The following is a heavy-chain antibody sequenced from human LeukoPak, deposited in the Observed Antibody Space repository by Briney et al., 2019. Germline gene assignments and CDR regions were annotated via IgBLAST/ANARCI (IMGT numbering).Heavy chain of an antibody. D-gene: IGHD6-19*01. CDR3: ARDSQWRAFDI. CDR1: RFTFSSYD. J-gene: IGHJ3*02. V-gene: IGHV3-48*03. CDR2: ISESGTTI. Sequence: GGSLRLSCAASRFTFSSYDMNWVRQAPGKGLEWVSHISESGTTIYYADPVKGRFTISRDNTKNSLYLQMNSLRAEDTAIYYCARDSQWRAFDIWGQGTMVTVSS.